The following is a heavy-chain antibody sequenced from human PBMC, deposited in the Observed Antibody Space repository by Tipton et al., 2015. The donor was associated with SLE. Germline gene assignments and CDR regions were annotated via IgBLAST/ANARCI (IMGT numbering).Heavy chain of an antibody. Sequence: TLSLTCTVSGGSISAYFWSWIRQPPGKGLEWIGSFHYGGSTDYNPSLKSRVTISLDTSKNQFSLKLTSVTAADTAVYYCARDTDRGSSAYAGAFDFWGQGTVVTVSS. CDR2: FHYGGST. J-gene: IGHJ3*01. D-gene: IGHD3-22*01. V-gene: IGHV4-59*01. CDR3: ARDTDRGSSAYAGAFDF. CDR1: GGSISAYF.